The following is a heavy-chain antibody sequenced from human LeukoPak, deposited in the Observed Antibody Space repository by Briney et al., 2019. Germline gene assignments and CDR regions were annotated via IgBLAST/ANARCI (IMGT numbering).Heavy chain of an antibody. CDR1: GFTVSSNY. Sequence: GGSLRLSCAASGFTVSSNYMSWVRQAPGKGLEWVSAISGSGGSTYYADSVKGRFTISRDNSKNTLYLQMNSLRAEDTAVYYCAKVYSGWYHFYFDYWGQGTLVTVSS. D-gene: IGHD6-19*01. V-gene: IGHV3-23*01. CDR2: ISGSGGST. CDR3: AKVYSGWYHFYFDY. J-gene: IGHJ4*02.